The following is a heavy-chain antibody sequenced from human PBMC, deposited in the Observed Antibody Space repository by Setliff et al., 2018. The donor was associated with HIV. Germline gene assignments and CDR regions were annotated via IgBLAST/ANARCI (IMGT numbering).Heavy chain of an antibody. CDR1: GYSFTSYW. CDR2: IDPSDSYI. Sequence: GESLKISCKGSGYSFTSYWIGWVRQMPGKGLEWMGRIDPSDSYINYGPSFQGHVTISADKSTHTAFLQWSSLKASDSAMYFCVRHAWRLWLAPIESWGQGTLVTVSS. CDR3: VRHAWRLWLAPIES. V-gene: IGHV5-10-1*01. J-gene: IGHJ4*02. D-gene: IGHD6-19*01.